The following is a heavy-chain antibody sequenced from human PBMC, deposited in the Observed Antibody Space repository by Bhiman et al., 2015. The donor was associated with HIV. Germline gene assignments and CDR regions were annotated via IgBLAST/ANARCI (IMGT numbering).Heavy chain of an antibody. CDR2: ISYDGSNK. CDR3: ARGERGIAAAAYFDY. J-gene: IGHJ4*02. D-gene: IGHD6-13*01. CDR1: GFTFSSYA. Sequence: VESGGGVVRPGGSLRLSCAASGFTFSSYAMHWVRQAPGKGLEWVAVISYDGSNKYYADSVKGRFTISRDNSKNTLYLQMNSLRADDTAVYYCARGERGIAAAAYFDYWGQGTLVTVSS. V-gene: IGHV3-30*04.